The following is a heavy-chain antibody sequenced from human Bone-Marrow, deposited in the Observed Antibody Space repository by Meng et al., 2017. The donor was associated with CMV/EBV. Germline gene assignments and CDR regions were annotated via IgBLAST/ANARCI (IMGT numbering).Heavy chain of an antibody. J-gene: IGHJ6*02. Sequence: GGSLRLSCAASGLTFSSYWMSWVRQAPGKGLEWVANIKQDGGEKYYVDSVKGRFTISRDNAKNSLYLQMNSLRAEDTAVYYCARDANTIFGARYYYGMDVWGQGTTVTVSS. CDR2: IKQDGGEK. CDR1: GLTFSSYW. CDR3: ARDANTIFGARYYYGMDV. V-gene: IGHV3-7*01. D-gene: IGHD3-3*01.